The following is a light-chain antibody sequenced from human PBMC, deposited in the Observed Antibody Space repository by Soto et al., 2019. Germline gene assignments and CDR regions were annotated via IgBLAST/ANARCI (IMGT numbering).Light chain of an antibody. CDR3: QQANSFPLT. Sequence: DIQMTQSPSSVSASVGDRVTITCRASQGISNWLAWYQQEPGKAPKLLIFGASNLPSGVPSRFSGSYSGTDFTLTIISLQPEDFAPYYCQQANSFPLTFGGGTKVEIK. V-gene: IGKV1-12*01. CDR2: GAS. CDR1: QGISNW. J-gene: IGKJ4*01.